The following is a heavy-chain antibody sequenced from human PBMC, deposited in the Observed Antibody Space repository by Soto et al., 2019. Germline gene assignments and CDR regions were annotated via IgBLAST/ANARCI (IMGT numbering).Heavy chain of an antibody. CDR3: ARDYDFWSGSQPGYMDV. J-gene: IGHJ6*03. Sequence: SETLSLTCTVSGGSISSYYWSWIRQPPGKGLEWIGYIYYSGSTNYNPSLKSRVTISVDTSKNRFSLKLSSVTAADTAVYYCARDYDFWSGSQPGYMDVWGKGTTVTVSS. CDR2: IYYSGST. CDR1: GGSISSYY. D-gene: IGHD3-3*01. V-gene: IGHV4-59*01.